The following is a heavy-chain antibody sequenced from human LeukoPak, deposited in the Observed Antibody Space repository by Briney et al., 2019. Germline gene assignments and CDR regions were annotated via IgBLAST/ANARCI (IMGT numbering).Heavy chain of an antibody. CDR1: GFTLGDYA. CDR3: TRDRYDDYVWGSYRYYDY. Sequence: GGSLRLSCTASGFTLGDYAMSWVRQAPGKGLEWVGFIRSKTYGGTTEYAASVKGRFTISRDNSKNIAYLQMNSLKTEDTAMYYCTRDRYDDYVWGSYRYYDYWGQGTPVTASS. D-gene: IGHD3-16*02. J-gene: IGHJ4*02. CDR2: IRSKTYGGTT. V-gene: IGHV3-49*04.